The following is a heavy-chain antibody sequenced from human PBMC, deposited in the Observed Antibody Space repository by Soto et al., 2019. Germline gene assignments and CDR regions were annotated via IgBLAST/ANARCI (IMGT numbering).Heavy chain of an antibody. CDR1: GYTFTSYA. V-gene: IGHV1-3*05. D-gene: IGHD2-15*01. Sequence: QVQLVQSGAEEKKPGASVKVSCKASGYTFTSYAMHWVRQAPGQRLEWMGWINAGNGNTKYSQKFQGRVTITRDTSANTAYMELSSLRSEDTAVYYCARDLSGCSGGSCYPARFDYWGQGTLVTVSS. CDR3: ARDLSGCSGGSCYPARFDY. J-gene: IGHJ4*02. CDR2: INAGNGNT.